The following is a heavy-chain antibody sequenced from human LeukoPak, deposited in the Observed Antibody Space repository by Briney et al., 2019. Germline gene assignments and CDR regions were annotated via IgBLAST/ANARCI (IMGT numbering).Heavy chain of an antibody. CDR2: IYYSGST. V-gene: IGHV4-59*01. J-gene: IGHJ3*02. D-gene: IGHD3-22*01. Sequence: SETLSLTCAVSGGSINSDYWSWIRQPPGKGLEWIGYIYYSGSTNYNPSLKSRVTISVDTSKNQFSLKLSSVTAADTAVYYCARGGYYYDSSGYYYGSDAFDIWGQGTMVTVSS. CDR1: GGSINSDY. CDR3: ARGGYYYDSSGYYYGSDAFDI.